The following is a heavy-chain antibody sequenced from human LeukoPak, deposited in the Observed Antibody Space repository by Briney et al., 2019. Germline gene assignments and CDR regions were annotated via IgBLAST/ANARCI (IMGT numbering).Heavy chain of an antibody. CDR2: ISGKSDYI. CDR3: ESQRIGATDY. Sequence: GGSLRLSCAASGFDFSTYSMNWVRQAPGKGLEWVSSISGKSDYIYYVDSVKGRFTASRDNAKNSLFLQMNSLRAEDTAVYYCESQRIGATDYWGQGTLVTVSS. J-gene: IGHJ4*02. V-gene: IGHV3-21*01. CDR1: GFDFSTYS. D-gene: IGHD3-3*01.